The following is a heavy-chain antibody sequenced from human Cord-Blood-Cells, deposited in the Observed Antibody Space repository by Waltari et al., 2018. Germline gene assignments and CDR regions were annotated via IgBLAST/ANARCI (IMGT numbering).Heavy chain of an antibody. J-gene: IGHJ6*02. CDR3: ARDLSATVVTRDYYYGMDV. D-gene: IGHD4-17*01. CDR1: GGTFSSYA. Sequence: QVQLVQSGAEVKKPGSSVKVSCKASGGTFSSYAISWVRQAPGQGLEWMGGSIPTFGTANYAQKFQGRVTITADESTSTAYMELSSLRSEDTAVYYCARDLSATVVTRDYYYGMDVWGQGTTVTVSS. CDR2: SIPTFGTA. V-gene: IGHV1-69*01.